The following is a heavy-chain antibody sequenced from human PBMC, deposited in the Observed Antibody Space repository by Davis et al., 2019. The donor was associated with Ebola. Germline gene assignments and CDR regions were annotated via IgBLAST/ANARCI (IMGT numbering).Heavy chain of an antibody. CDR1: GYTFTGYY. CDR2: INPNSGGT. CDR3: ARAQFPTTSDH. D-gene: IGHD1-1*01. J-gene: IGHJ4*02. Sequence: ASVKVSCKASGYTFTGYYMHWVRQAPGQGLEWMGRINPNSGGTNYAQNVQGRVTMTTDTSTSTAYMEVGTLRSDDTAVYYCARAQFPTTSDHWGQGTLVTVSS. V-gene: IGHV1-2*06.